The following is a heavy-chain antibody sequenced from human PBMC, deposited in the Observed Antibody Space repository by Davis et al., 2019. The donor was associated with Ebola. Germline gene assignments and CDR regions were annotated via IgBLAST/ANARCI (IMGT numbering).Heavy chain of an antibody. CDR1: GFTFSSNW. J-gene: IGHJ6*02. CDR2: INSDGSST. V-gene: IGHV3-74*03. CDR3: TKPPGRDGMDV. Sequence: PGGSLRLSCAASGFTFSSNWIHWVRQAPGKGLVWVSCINSDGSSTTYADSVKGRCTISRDNAKNSLYLQMNNLRAEDTAMYYCTKPPGRDGMDVWGQGTTVTVSS. D-gene: IGHD1-26*01.